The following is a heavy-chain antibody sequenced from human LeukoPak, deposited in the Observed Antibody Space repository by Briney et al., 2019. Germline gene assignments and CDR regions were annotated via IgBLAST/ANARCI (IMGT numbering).Heavy chain of an antibody. J-gene: IGHJ5*02. CDR1: GYTFTSYD. D-gene: IGHD3-16*01. Sequence: ASVKVSCKASGYTFTSYDINGVRQDTGQGLECMGWMNPNSGNTGYAQKLQGRVTMTRDTSISTAYLELDSRRSGDKAVYYCARGRAGWGSRRLFDPWGQGTLVTVSS. CDR3: ARGRAGWGSRRLFDP. V-gene: IGHV1-8*01. CDR2: MNPNSGNT.